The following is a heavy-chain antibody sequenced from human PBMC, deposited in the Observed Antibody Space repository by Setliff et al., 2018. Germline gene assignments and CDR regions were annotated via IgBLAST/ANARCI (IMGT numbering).Heavy chain of an antibody. CDR3: ARVDDVGSGYENWIDP. CDR1: GVSITTFY. J-gene: IGHJ5*02. Sequence: TLSLTCHVSGVSITTFYWTWIRQPPGKGLEWIGFITYSGSANYHPSLKSRVTISLDTSKNQFSLKLSSATAADTAVYYCARVDDVGSGYENWIDPWGRGTLDTVSS. CDR2: ITYSGSA. D-gene: IGHD3-22*01. V-gene: IGHV4-59*12.